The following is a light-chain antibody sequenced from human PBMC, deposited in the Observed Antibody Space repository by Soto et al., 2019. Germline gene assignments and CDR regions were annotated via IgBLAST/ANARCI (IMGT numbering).Light chain of an antibody. Sequence: QSALTQPASVSGSPGQSITISCTGTSSDVGGYNYVSWYQQHPGKAPKLMIYEVSHRPSGVSNRFSGSKSGNTASLTISGLQAEDEADYYCSSYTSSSTPVVFGGGTKRTVL. CDR2: EVS. J-gene: IGLJ2*01. CDR1: SSDVGGYNY. CDR3: SSYTSSSTPVV. V-gene: IGLV2-14*01.